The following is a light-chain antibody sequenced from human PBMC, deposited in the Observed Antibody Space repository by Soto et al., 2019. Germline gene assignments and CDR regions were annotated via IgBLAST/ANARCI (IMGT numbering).Light chain of an antibody. CDR1: SSNIGAGYD. V-gene: IGLV1-40*01. Sequence: QSVLRHPRSVCWAPGQRVTISCTGSSSNIGAGYDVHWYQQLPGTAPKLLIYGNSNRPSGVPDRFSGSKSGTSASLAITGLQAEDEADYYCQSYDSSLSGYVFGTGTKVTXL. CDR3: QSYDSSLSGYV. J-gene: IGLJ1*01. CDR2: GNS.